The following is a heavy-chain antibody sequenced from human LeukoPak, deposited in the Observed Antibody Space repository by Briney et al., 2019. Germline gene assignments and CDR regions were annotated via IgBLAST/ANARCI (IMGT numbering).Heavy chain of an antibody. CDR2: ISSSSSYI. CDR3: ARSGSYNYNWFDP. V-gene: IGHV3-21*01. J-gene: IGHJ5*02. D-gene: IGHD1-26*01. Sequence: GGSLRLSCAASGFTFSSYAMSWVRQAPGKGLEWVSSISSSSSYIYYADSVKGRFTISRDNAKNSLYMQMNSLRAEDTAVYYCARSGSYNYNWFDPWGQGTLVTVSS. CDR1: GFTFSSYA.